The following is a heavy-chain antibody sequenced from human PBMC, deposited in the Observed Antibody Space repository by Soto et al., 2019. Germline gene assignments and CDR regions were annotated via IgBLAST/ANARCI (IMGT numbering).Heavy chain of an antibody. Sequence: KTSETLSLTCAVYGGSFSGYYWSWIRQPPGKGLEWIGETNHSGSTNYNPSLESRVTISVDTSKNQFSLKLSSVTAADTAVYYCARGRVAAIYYYYYMDVWGKGTTVTVSS. CDR1: GGSFSGYY. CDR2: TNHSGST. V-gene: IGHV4-34*01. CDR3: ARGRVAAIYYYYYMDV. D-gene: IGHD2-15*01. J-gene: IGHJ6*03.